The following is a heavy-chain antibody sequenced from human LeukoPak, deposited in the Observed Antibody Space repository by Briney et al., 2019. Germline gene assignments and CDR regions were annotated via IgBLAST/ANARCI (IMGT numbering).Heavy chain of an antibody. Sequence: GGSLRLSCAASGFTFRNYAMTWVRQAPGRGLEWVSAIGSSGGDTFYANSVKGRYTISRDNSKNSLYLQLNSLRVEDTAFYYCAKDNRRHYTSGPNPDSLHWGQGALVTVSS. J-gene: IGHJ4*02. V-gene: IGHV3-23*01. CDR3: AKDNRRHYTSGPNPDSLH. CDR1: GFTFRNYA. CDR2: IGSSGGDT. D-gene: IGHD6-19*01.